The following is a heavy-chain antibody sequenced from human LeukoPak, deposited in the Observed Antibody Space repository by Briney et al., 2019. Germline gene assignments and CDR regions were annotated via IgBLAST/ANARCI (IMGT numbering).Heavy chain of an antibody. Sequence: GGSLRLSCTASGFTFGDYAMSWFRQAPGKGLEWVGFIRSKAHGGTTEYAASVKGRFTISRDDSKSIAYLQMNSLKTEDTAVYYCTRGFRRYCSGGSCYELPDYWGQGTLVTVSS. V-gene: IGHV3-49*03. D-gene: IGHD2-15*01. CDR3: TRGFRRYCSGGSCYELPDY. CDR1: GFTFGDYA. J-gene: IGHJ4*02. CDR2: IRSKAHGGTT.